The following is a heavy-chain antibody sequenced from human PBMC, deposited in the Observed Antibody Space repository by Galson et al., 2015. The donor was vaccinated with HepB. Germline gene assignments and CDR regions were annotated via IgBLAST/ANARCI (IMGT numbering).Heavy chain of an antibody. CDR3: ASLPLELVGFDY. CDR1: GYTFTDYY. CDR2: INPNSGGT. Sequence: SVKVSCKASGYTFTDYYIHWVRQAPGQGLEWMGRINPNSGGTNYAQKFQGRVTMTSDTSISTAYMELSRLRSDDTAVYYCASLPLELVGFDYWGQGTLVTVSS. J-gene: IGHJ4*02. V-gene: IGHV1-2*06. D-gene: IGHD1-7*01.